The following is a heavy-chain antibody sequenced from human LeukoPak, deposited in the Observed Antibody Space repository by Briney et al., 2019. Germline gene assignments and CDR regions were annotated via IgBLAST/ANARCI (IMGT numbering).Heavy chain of an antibody. CDR2: ITNSGTTI. Sequence: GGSLRLSCAASGFTFTDYYMSWTRQAPGKGLEWVSYITNSGTTIYYADSVKGRFTISRDNAKNSLYLQMNSLRAEDTAVYYCARDGHYDILTGYFQDWGQGTLVTVSS. V-gene: IGHV3-11*01. CDR1: GFTFTDYY. J-gene: IGHJ1*01. D-gene: IGHD3-9*01. CDR3: ARDGHYDILTGYFQD.